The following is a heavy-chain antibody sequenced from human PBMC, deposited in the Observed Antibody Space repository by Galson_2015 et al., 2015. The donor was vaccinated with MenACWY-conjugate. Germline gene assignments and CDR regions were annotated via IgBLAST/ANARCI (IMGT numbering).Heavy chain of an antibody. J-gene: IGHJ4*02. Sequence: QSGAEVTKPGESLKISCKGSGYTFTNNWIGWVRQMPGKGLERMGIMNPVDSETRYSPSFQGQVAISADKSISTTFLERSSLKASDTAVYYCARGAQGYFDYWGQGALVTVSS. D-gene: IGHD3-16*01. CDR3: ARGAQGYFDY. CDR2: MNPVDSET. CDR1: GYTFTNNW. V-gene: IGHV5-51*01.